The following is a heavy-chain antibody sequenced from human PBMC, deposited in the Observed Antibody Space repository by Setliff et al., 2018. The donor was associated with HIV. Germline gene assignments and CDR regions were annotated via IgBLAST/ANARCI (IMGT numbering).Heavy chain of an antibody. J-gene: IGHJ6*02. CDR3: ARGYAMDV. CDR1: GYSITSDYY. Sequence: PSETLSLTCAVSGYSITSDYYWGWIRQPPGKVLEWIGSIYQSGSTYYNPSLKSRVTISVDTSKNQFSLKLSSVTAADTAVYYCARGYAMDVWGQGTTVTVSS. CDR2: IYQSGST. V-gene: IGHV4-38-2*01.